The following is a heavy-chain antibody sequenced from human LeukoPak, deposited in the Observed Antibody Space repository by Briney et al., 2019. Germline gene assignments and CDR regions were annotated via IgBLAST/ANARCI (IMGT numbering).Heavy chain of an antibody. CDR1: GYTFTSYA. Sequence: ASVKVSCKASGYTFTSYAMNWVRQAPGQGLEWMGWINTNTGNPTYAQGFTGRFVFSLDTSVSTAYLQISSLKAEDTAVYYCARVGCSGGSCYSIYYYGMDVWGQGTTVTVSS. CDR2: INTNTGNP. D-gene: IGHD2-15*01. V-gene: IGHV7-4-1*02. J-gene: IGHJ6*02. CDR3: ARVGCSGGSCYSIYYYGMDV.